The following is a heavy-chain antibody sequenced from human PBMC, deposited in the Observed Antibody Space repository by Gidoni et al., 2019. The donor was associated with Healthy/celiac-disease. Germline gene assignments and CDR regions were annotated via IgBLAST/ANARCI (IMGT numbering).Heavy chain of an antibody. CDR1: GFTFSSYS. D-gene: IGHD3-3*01. V-gene: IGHV3-21*01. CDR3: AWSSHYYGMDV. J-gene: IGHJ6*02. Sequence: EVQLVESGGGLVKPGGSLRLSFAASGFTFSSYSMNWVCKAPGKGLDWVSSISSSSSYIYYADSVKGRFTISRDNAKNSLYLQMNSLRAEDTAVYYCAWSSHYYGMDVWGQGTTVTVSS. CDR2: ISSSSSYI.